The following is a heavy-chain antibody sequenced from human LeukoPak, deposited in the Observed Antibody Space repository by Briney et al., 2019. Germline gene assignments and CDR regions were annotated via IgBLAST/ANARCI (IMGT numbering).Heavy chain of an antibody. J-gene: IGHJ6*02. CDR3: AREYSSGWDRVYYYYYYGMDV. CDR1: GYTFTGYY. Sequence: GASVKVSCKASGYTFTGYYMHWVRQAPGQGLEWMGWINPNSGGTNYAQKFQGRVTMTRDTSISTAYMELSRLRSDDTAVYYCAREYSSGWDRVYYYYYYGMDVWGQGTTVTVSS. CDR2: INPNSGGT. V-gene: IGHV1-2*02. D-gene: IGHD6-19*01.